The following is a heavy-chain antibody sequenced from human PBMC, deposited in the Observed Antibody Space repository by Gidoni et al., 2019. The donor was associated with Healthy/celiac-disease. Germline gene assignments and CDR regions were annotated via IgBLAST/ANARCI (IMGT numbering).Heavy chain of an antibody. CDR3: ASRMRPFDY. Sequence: EVQLVESGGGLVQPGGSLRLSCADPGFTFSIYAISWVRQAPGKGLEWVSPISGSAGSTYYADSVMGRFTISRDNSKYTLYLQMNSLRAEDTSVYYCASRMRPFDYWGQGTLVTVSS. CDR1: GFTFSIYA. V-gene: IGHV3-23*04. CDR2: ISGSAGST. J-gene: IGHJ4*02.